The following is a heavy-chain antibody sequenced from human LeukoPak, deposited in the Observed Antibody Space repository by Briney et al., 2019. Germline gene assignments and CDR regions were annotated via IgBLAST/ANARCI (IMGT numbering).Heavy chain of an antibody. Sequence: PGGSLRLSCAASGFTFDDYAMHWVRQAPGKGLEWVSLISWDGGSTYYADSVKGRFTISRDNSKNPLYLQMNSLRAEDTALYYCARDVPAGYYYMDVWGKGTTVTVSS. CDR2: ISWDGGST. J-gene: IGHJ6*03. CDR3: ARDVPAGYYYMDV. CDR1: GFTFDDYA. V-gene: IGHV3-43D*03. D-gene: IGHD2-2*01.